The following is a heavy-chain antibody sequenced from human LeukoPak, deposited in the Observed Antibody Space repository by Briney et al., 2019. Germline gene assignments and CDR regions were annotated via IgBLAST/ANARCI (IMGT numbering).Heavy chain of an antibody. D-gene: IGHD6-19*01. CDR3: ARGRSVAGTVNDAFDI. Sequence: ASVKVSCKASGDTFSSYAISWVRQAPGQGLEWMGGIIPIFGTANYAQKFQGRVTITTDESTSTAYMELSSLRSEDTAVYYCARGRSVAGTVNDAFDIWGQGTMVAVSS. V-gene: IGHV1-69*05. CDR1: GDTFSSYA. J-gene: IGHJ3*02. CDR2: IIPIFGTA.